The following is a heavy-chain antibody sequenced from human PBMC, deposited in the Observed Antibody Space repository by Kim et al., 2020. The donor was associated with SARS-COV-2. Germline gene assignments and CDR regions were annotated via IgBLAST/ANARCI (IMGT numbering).Heavy chain of an antibody. D-gene: IGHD3-10*01. J-gene: IGHJ4*02. Sequence: SGKGRFTISRDNSKTPLYLQMNSLRAEGTAVYYCARDLYYGSGSYYFDYVGQGTLVTVSS. CDR3: ARDLYYGSGSYYFDY. V-gene: IGHV3-53*01.